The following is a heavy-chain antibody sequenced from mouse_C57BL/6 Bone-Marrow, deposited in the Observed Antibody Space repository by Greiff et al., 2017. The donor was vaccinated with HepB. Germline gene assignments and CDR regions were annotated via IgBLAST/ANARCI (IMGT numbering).Heavy chain of an antibody. V-gene: IGHV1-69*01. CDR2: IDPSDSYT. D-gene: IGHD1-1*01. J-gene: IGHJ2*01. CDR3: ARGGTVVARNFDY. Sequence: QVQLQQPGAELVMPGASVKLSCKASGYTFTSYWMHWVKQRPGQGLEWIGEIDPSDSYTNYNQKFKGKSTLTVDESSSTAYMQLSSLTSEDSAVYYCARGGTVVARNFDYWGQGTTLTVSS. CDR1: GYTFTSYW.